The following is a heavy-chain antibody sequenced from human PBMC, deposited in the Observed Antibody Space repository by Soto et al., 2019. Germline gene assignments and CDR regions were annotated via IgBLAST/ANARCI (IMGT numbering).Heavy chain of an antibody. CDR3: VRGVIPLGGVIVPYNCCHP. J-gene: IGHJ5*02. Sequence: SETLSLTCAVSGGSISSGGYSWSWIRQPPGKGLEWIGYIYHSGSTYYNPSLKSRVTISVDRSKNQFSLKLSSVTAADTAVEYCVRGVIPLGGVIVPYNCCHPWGQGPLVTASS. CDR1: GGSISSGGYS. V-gene: IGHV4-30-2*01. CDR2: IYHSGST. D-gene: IGHD3-16*02.